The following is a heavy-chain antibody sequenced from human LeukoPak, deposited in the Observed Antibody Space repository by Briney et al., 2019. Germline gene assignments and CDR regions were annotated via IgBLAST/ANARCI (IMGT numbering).Heavy chain of an antibody. D-gene: IGHD3-10*01. J-gene: IGHJ4*02. Sequence: GGSLRLSCAASGFTFSSYAMSWVRQAPGKGLEWVSAISGSGGSTYYADSAKGRFTISRDNSKNTLYLQMNSLRAEDTAVYYCAKFRGVGSGSYYNKNYYFDYWGQGTLVTVSS. V-gene: IGHV3-23*01. CDR3: AKFRGVGSGSYYNKNYYFDY. CDR1: GFTFSSYA. CDR2: ISGSGGST.